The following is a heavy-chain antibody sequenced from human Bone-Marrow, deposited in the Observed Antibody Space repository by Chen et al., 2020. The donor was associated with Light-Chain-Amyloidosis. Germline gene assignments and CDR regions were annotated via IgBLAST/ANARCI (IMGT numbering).Heavy chain of an antibody. CDR1: GGSISSSSYY. Sequence: QLQLQESGPGLVKPSETLSLTCTVSGGSISSSSYYWGWIRQPPGKGLEWIGSIYYSGSTYYNPSLKSRVTISVDTSKNQFSLKLSSVTAADTAVYYCARHVRVHGDSRWGQGTLVTVSS. D-gene: IGHD4-17*01. J-gene: IGHJ4*02. V-gene: IGHV4-39*01. CDR2: IYYSGST. CDR3: ARHVRVHGDSR.